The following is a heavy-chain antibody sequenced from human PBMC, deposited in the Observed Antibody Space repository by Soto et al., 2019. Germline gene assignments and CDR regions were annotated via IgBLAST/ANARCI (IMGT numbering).Heavy chain of an antibody. J-gene: IGHJ4*02. CDR3: ASQRSVSRFGAIGY. CDR1: GYSFTSYW. D-gene: IGHD3-10*01. Sequence: GESLKISCKGSGYSFTSYWIGWVRQMPGKGLEWMGIIYPGDSDTRYSPSFQGQVTISADKSISTAYLQWSSLKASDTAMYYCASQRSVSRFGAIGYRAQGSLVRVSS. V-gene: IGHV5-51*01. CDR2: IYPGDSDT.